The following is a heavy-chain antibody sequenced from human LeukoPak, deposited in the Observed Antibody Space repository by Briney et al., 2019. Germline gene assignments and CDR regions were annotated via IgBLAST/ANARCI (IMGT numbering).Heavy chain of an antibody. CDR2: INHSGST. Sequence: SETLSLTCAVYGGSFSGYYWSWIRQPPGKGLEWIGEINHSGSTNYNPSPKSRVTISVDTSKNQFSLKLSSVTAADTAVYYCARARDIVVVPAAIRPLYYYYGMDVWGQGTTVTVSS. CDR1: GGSFSGYY. CDR3: ARARDIVVVPAAIRPLYYYYGMDV. V-gene: IGHV4-34*01. J-gene: IGHJ6*02. D-gene: IGHD2-2*02.